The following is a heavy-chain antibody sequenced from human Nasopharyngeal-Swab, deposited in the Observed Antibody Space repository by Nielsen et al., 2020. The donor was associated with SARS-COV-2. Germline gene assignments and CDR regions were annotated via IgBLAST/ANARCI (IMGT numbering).Heavy chain of an antibody. J-gene: IGHJ4*02. CDR3: AKDLQGYSGSYFN. CDR2: ISGSGGST. CDR1: GVTFRSYA. V-gene: IGHV3-23*01. Sequence: GESLKISCAASGVTFRSYAMSWLRQAPRPGLEWFSAISGSGGSTYYADSVKGRFTISRDNSKDTLYLQMNSLRAEDTAVYYCAKDLQGYSGSYFNWGQGTLVTVSS. D-gene: IGHD1-26*01.